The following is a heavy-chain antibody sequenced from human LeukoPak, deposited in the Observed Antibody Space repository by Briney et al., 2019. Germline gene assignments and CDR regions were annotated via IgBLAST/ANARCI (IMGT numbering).Heavy chain of an antibody. CDR1: GGSVSSYY. D-gene: IGHD2-21*02. J-gene: IGHJ5*02. CDR3: ARLQVHCGGDCYTRWFDP. Sequence: SETLSLTCTDSGGSVSSYYWSWIRQPPGKGLEWIAYIYYSGSTKYNPSLKSRVTISLDRSKNQFSLKLRSVTAADTAVYYCARLQVHCGGDCYTRWFDPWGQGTLVTVSS. V-gene: IGHV4-59*08. CDR2: IYYSGST.